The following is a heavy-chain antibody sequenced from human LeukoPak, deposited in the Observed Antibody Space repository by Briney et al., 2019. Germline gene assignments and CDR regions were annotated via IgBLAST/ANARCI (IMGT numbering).Heavy chain of an antibody. CDR1: GFTFSSYW. J-gene: IGHJ4*02. V-gene: IGHV3-74*01. CDR2: INSDGSST. CDR3: ARLLWFGYYFDY. D-gene: IGHD3-10*01. Sequence: GGSLRLSCAASGFTFSSYWMHWVRQAPGQGLVWVSRINSDGSSTSYADSVKGRFTISRDNAKNTLYLQMNNLRAEDTAVHYCARLLWFGYYFDYWGQGTLVTVSS.